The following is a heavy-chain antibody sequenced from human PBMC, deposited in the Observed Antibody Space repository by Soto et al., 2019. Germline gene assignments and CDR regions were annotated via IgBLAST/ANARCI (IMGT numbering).Heavy chain of an antibody. CDR2: IGTAGDT. CDR1: GFTFSSYD. V-gene: IGHV3-13*04. Sequence: GGSLRLSCSASGFTFSSYDMHWVRQGPGKGLEWVSAIGTAGDTNYAGSVKGRFTISRENAKDSLYLQMNSLRAGDTAIYFCARAIGPTLFDYWGQGTLVTVSS. D-gene: IGHD3-22*01. J-gene: IGHJ4*02. CDR3: ARAIGPTLFDY.